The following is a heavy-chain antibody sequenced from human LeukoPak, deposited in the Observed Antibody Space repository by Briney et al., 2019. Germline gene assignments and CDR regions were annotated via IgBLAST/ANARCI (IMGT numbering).Heavy chain of an antibody. Sequence: QSGGSLRLSCAASKFTFSSYWMSWVRQAPGKGLEWVDNIRQDGGEKYYVDSVKGRFTISRDNAKNSLYLQVNSLRAEDTAVYYCARDVVYYYDRSGSPLGYFDYWGQGTLVTVSS. CDR1: KFTFSSYW. V-gene: IGHV3-7*01. CDR3: ARDVVYYYDRSGSPLGYFDY. J-gene: IGHJ4*02. CDR2: IRQDGGEK. D-gene: IGHD3-22*01.